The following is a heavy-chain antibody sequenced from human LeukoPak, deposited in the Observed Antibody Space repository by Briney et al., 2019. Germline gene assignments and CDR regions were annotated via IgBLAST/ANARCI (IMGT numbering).Heavy chain of an antibody. Sequence: SETLSLTCTVSGGSISSYYWSWIRQPPGKGLEWIGYIYHSGSTNYNPSLKSRVTISVDTSKNQFSLKLSSVTAADTAVYYCARDGRDYDSSGQLNAFDIWGQGTMVTVSS. V-gene: IGHV4-59*01. CDR3: ARDGRDYDSSGQLNAFDI. J-gene: IGHJ3*02. CDR1: GGSISSYY. CDR2: IYHSGST. D-gene: IGHD3-22*01.